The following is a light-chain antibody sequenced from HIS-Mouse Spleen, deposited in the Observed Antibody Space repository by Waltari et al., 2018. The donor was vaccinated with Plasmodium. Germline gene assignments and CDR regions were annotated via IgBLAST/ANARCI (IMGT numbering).Light chain of an antibody. CDR2: GAS. Sequence: EIVMTQSPATLSVSPGERATLSCRASQSVSSNLAWDQQKPGQAPRLLIYGASTRATGIPARFSGSGSGTEVTLTISSLQSEDFAVYYCQQYNNPRTTFGQGTKLEIK. CDR1: QSVSSN. V-gene: IGKV3-15*01. J-gene: IGKJ2*01. CDR3: QQYNNPRTT.